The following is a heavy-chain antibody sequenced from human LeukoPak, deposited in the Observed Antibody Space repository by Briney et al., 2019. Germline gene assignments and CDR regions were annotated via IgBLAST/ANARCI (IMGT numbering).Heavy chain of an antibody. V-gene: IGHV3-30*18. CDR2: ISYDGSNK. D-gene: IGHD6-13*01. J-gene: IGHJ5*02. Sequence: QPGRSLRLSCAASGFTFSSYGMHWVRQATGKGLEWVAVISYDGSNKYYADSVKGRFTISRDNSKNTLYLQMNSLRAEDTAVYYCAKSIISSWWYNWFDPWGQGTLVTVSS. CDR1: GFTFSSYG. CDR3: AKSIISSWWYNWFDP.